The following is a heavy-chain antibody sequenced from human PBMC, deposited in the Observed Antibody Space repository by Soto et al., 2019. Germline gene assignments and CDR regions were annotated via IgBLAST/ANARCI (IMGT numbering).Heavy chain of an antibody. J-gene: IGHJ6*02. CDR1: GGSISSGGYY. Sequence: SETLSLTCTVSGGSISSGGYYWSWIRQHPGKGLEWIGYIYYSGSTYYNPSLKSRVTISVDTSKNQFSLKLSSVTAADTAVYYCARVTARRPKGYYYYYYGMDVWGQGTTVTVSS. CDR2: IYYSGST. CDR3: ARVTARRPKGYYYYYYGMDV. V-gene: IGHV4-31*03. D-gene: IGHD2-15*01.